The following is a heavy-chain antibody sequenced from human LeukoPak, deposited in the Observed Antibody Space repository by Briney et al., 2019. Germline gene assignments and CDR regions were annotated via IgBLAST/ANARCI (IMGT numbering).Heavy chain of an antibody. CDR3: TREVERGASYWGGDS. CDR2: ITSKAYGGTT. CDR1: GFNFEDYA. J-gene: IGHJ4*02. V-gene: IGHV3-49*04. Sequence: GGSLRLSCATSGFNFEDYAMNWVRQAPGKGLEWLGLITSKAYGGTTDLAASVKGRFSISRDESKPIAYLQMNSLKIEDTGVYYCTREVERGASYWGGDSWGQGTRVTVSS. D-gene: IGHD1-26*01.